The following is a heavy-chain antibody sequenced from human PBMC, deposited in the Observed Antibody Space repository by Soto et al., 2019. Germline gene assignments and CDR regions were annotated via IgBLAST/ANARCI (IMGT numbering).Heavy chain of an antibody. D-gene: IGHD1-26*01. Sequence: QVQLVQSGAEVKKPGSSVKVSCKASGGTFSSYSINWVRQAPGQGLEWMGEILPIFGTANYAQKFQGRVTITADESTSPAYMEPCSLRSEDTVVYYCARDGGRHSGGIDYWGQGTLVTVSS. V-gene: IGHV1-69*01. CDR3: ARDGGRHSGGIDY. CDR2: ILPIFGTA. CDR1: GGTFSSYS. J-gene: IGHJ4*02.